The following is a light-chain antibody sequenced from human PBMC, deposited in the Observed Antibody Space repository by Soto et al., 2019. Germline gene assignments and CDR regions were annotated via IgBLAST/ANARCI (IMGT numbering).Light chain of an antibody. CDR3: KQLSNWSIT. CDR1: QSVSSY. CDR2: DAS. V-gene: IGKV3-11*01. Sequence: EIVLTQSPATLSLSPGERATLSCRASQSVSSYLAWYQQKPGQAPRLLIYDASNRATGIPARFSGSGSGTDFTLTISSLEPEDFAVYYCKQLSNWSITFGQGTRLEIK. J-gene: IGKJ5*01.